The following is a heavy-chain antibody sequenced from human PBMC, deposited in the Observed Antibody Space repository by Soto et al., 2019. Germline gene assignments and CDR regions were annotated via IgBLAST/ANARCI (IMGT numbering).Heavy chain of an antibody. CDR3: ARRPRGAARPKSNWFDP. CDR1: GFTFSSYE. V-gene: IGHV3-48*03. Sequence: EVQLVESGGGLVQPGGSLRLSCAASGFTFSSYEMNWVRQAPGKGLEWVSYISSSGSTIYYADSVKGRFTISRDNAKNSLYLQMNSLRAEDTAVYYCARRPRGAARPKSNWFDPWGQVTLVTVSS. D-gene: IGHD6-6*01. J-gene: IGHJ5*02. CDR2: ISSSGSTI.